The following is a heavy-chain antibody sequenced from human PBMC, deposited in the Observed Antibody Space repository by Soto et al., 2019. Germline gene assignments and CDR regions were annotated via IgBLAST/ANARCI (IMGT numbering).Heavy chain of an antibody. CDR1: GASISSSSYY. V-gene: IGHV4-39*01. J-gene: IGHJ4*02. CDR2: MYYSGST. D-gene: IGHD6-19*01. Sequence: QLQLQESGPGLVKPSETLSLKCTVSGASISSSSYYWGWIRQPPGKGLEYIGSMYYSGSTYYNPSLESGLTISVDMSKNQFSLKLSSVTAADTAVYYCATLKGIAVAGIHYWGQGTLVTVSS. CDR3: ATLKGIAVAGIHY.